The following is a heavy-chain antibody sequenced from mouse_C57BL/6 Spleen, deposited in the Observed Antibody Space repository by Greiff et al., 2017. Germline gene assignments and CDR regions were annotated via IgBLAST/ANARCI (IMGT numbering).Heavy chain of an antibody. V-gene: IGHV1-72*01. CDR3: ARPYGSSPYAMDY. CDR1: GYTFTSYW. J-gene: IGHJ4*01. CDR2: IDPNSGGT. Sequence: VQLQQPGAELVKPGASVKLSCKASGYTFTSYWMHWVKQRPGRGLEWIGRIDPNSGGTKNNEKFKSKATLTVDKPSSTAYMQLSSLTSEYSAVYYCARPYGSSPYAMDYWGQGTSVTVSS. D-gene: IGHD1-1*01.